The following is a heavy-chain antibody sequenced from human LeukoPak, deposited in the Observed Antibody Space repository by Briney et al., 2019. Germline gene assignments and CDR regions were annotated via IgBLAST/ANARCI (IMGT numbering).Heavy chain of an antibody. Sequence: GESLRLSCAASGFTFSSYWMSWVRQAPGKGLEWVANTKEDGSEKYYVDSVKGRFTISRDNAKNSLYLQMNSLRAEDTAVYYCAKGLVGAPAYFQHWGQGTLVTVSS. V-gene: IGHV3-7*01. CDR3: AKGLVGAPAYFQH. CDR1: GFTFSSYW. D-gene: IGHD1-26*01. CDR2: TKEDGSEK. J-gene: IGHJ1*01.